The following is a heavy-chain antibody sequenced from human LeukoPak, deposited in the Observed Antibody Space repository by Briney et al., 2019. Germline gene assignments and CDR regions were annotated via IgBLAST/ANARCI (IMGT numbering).Heavy chain of an antibody. CDR1: GGSFSGYY. CDR2: INHSGST. V-gene: IGHV4-34*01. D-gene: IGHD2-15*01. Sequence: SETLSLTCAVYGGSFSGYYWSWIRQPPGKGLEWIGEINHSGSTSYNPSLKSRVTISVDTSKNQFSLKLSSVTAADTAVYYCARDPTSALYCSGGSCYPYFDYWGQGTLVTVSS. J-gene: IGHJ4*02. CDR3: ARDPTSALYCSGGSCYPYFDY.